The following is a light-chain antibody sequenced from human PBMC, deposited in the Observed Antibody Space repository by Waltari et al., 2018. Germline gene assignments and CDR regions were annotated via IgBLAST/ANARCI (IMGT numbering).Light chain of an antibody. Sequence: DRVTITCQASQDISIFLNWYQQKLGNAPKLLIYDASNLETGVPSRFSGSGSGTTFTFTISSLQAEDIATYYCQQYDDLRITFGPGTKVNVK. V-gene: IGKV1-33*01. J-gene: IGKJ3*01. CDR1: QDISIF. CDR2: DAS. CDR3: QQYDDLRIT.